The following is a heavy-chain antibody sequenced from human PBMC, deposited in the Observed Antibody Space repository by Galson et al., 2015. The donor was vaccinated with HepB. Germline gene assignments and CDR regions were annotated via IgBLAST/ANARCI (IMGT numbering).Heavy chain of an antibody. CDR1: GFTFSSYA. J-gene: IGHJ6*02. CDR3: ARDYASSWYFNHYYGMDV. V-gene: IGHV3-30*04. D-gene: IGHD6-13*01. Sequence: RLSCAASGFTFSSYAMHWVRQAPGKGLEWVAVISYDGSNKYYADSVKGRFTISRDNSKNTLYLQMNSLRAEDTAVYYCARDYASSWYFNHYYGMDVWGQGTTVTVSS. CDR2: ISYDGSNK.